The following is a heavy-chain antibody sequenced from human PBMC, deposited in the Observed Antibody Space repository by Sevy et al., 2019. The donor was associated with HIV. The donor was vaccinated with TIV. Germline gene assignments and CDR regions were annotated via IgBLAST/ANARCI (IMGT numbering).Heavy chain of an antibody. CDR1: GSTFSGYY. CDR2: INPHSGDT. CDR3: AGKFSGWYNWFDP. D-gene: IGHD6-19*01. V-gene: IGHV1-2*06. J-gene: IGHJ5*02. Sequence: ASVKVSCTTSGSTFSGYYIQWVRQAPGQGPEWMGRINPHSGDTKYAQKFQGRVTMTRDTSIKTAYMELTRLTSDDTAMYYCAGKFSGWYNWFDPWGQGTLVTVSS.